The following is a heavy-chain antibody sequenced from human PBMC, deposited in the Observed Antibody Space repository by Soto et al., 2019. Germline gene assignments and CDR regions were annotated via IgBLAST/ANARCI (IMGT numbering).Heavy chain of an antibody. Sequence: SETLSLTCNVSGGSISDFYWSWIRQSPGKRLEWIGYLYYTGSTNYNPALKSRVTISLDTSKTQFSLKLGSVTAADTAVYYCARGGGYDFRSSQAPPIDVWGQGTTVTVSS. D-gene: IGHD3-3*01. J-gene: IGHJ6*02. V-gene: IGHV4-59*01. CDR1: GGSISDFY. CDR3: ARGGGYDFRSSQAPPIDV. CDR2: LYYTGST.